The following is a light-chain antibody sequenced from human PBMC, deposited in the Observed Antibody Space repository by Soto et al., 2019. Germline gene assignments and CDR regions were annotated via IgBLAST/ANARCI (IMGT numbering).Light chain of an antibody. V-gene: IGKV2-30*01. J-gene: IGKJ3*01. CDR3: MQGTHWPPT. Sequence: DVVMTQSPLSLPVTLGQPASISCRSSQSLVYSNGKTYLNWFLQRPGQSPRRLIYQVSNRDSGVPDRFSCSGSGTDFTLKISRVEAEDVGIYYCMQGTHWPPTFGPGTKMDIK. CDR2: QVS. CDR1: QSLVYSNGKTY.